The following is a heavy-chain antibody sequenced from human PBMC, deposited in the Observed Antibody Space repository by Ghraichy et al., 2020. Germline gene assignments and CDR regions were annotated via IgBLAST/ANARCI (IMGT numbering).Heavy chain of an antibody. CDR2: IYPGYSDT. Sequence: GESLNISCKGSGYSFTSYWIGWVRQMPGKGLEWMGIIYPGYSDTRYSPSFQGQVTISADKSISTAYLQWSSLKASDTAMYYCARHGTMVRGVISRLLRYYYGMDVWGQGTTVTVSS. CDR1: GYSFTSYW. D-gene: IGHD3-10*01. V-gene: IGHV5-51*01. CDR3: ARHGTMVRGVISRLLRYYYGMDV. J-gene: IGHJ6*02.